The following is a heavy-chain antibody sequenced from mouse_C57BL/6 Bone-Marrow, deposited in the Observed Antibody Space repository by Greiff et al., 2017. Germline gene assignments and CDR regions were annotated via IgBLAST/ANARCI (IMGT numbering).Heavy chain of an antibody. Sequence: QVQLQQPGAELVKPGASVKLSCKASGYTFTSYWMHWVKQRPGQGLEWIGIIHPNSGSTNYNEKFKSKATLTVDKSSSTAYMQLSSLTSEDSAVYYCARAGAYWGQGTLVTVSA. V-gene: IGHV1-64*01. J-gene: IGHJ3*01. CDR1: GYTFTSYW. CDR2: IHPNSGST. CDR3: ARAGAY.